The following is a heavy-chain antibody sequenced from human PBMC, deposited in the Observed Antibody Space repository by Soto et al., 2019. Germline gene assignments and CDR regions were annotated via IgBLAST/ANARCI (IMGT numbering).Heavy chain of an antibody. CDR2: ISAYNGNT. CDR3: ARGMVPAANYFWFDP. Sequence: ASVKVSCKASGYTFTSYGISWVRQAPGQGLEWMGWISAYNGNTNYAQKLQGRVTMTTDTSTSTAYMELRSLRSDDTAVYYCARGMVPAANYFWFDPWGQGTLVTVPS. CDR1: GYTFTSYG. D-gene: IGHD2-2*01. V-gene: IGHV1-18*01. J-gene: IGHJ5*02.